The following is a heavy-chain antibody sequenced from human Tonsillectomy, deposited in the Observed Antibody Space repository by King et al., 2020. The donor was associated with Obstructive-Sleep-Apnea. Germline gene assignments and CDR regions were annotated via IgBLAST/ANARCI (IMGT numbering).Heavy chain of an antibody. CDR1: GFTFSTYS. CDR3: ARVLAVAGTDY. J-gene: IGHJ4*02. CDR2: ISGSVNYI. Sequence: VQLVESGGDLVKPGGSLRLSCAASGFTFSTYSMNWVRQAPGKGLEWVSSISGSVNYIYYADSVKGRFTISRDNAKNSLYLQMNSLRAEDTAVYYCARVLAVAGTDYWGQGILVTVSS. V-gene: IGHV3-21*01. D-gene: IGHD6-19*01.